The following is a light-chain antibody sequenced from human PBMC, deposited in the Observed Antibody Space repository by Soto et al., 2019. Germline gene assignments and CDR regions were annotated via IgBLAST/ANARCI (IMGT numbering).Light chain of an antibody. Sequence: QSVLTQPPSASGTPGQRVTISCSGGSSNIGSYTVNWYQQLPGTAPKLLIYSNNQRPSGVPDRFSGSKSGTSVSLAISGLQSEDEADYYCAAWDDSPNGVVFGGGTKVTVL. CDR3: AAWDDSPNGVV. V-gene: IGLV1-44*01. CDR1: SSNIGSYT. J-gene: IGLJ2*01. CDR2: SNN.